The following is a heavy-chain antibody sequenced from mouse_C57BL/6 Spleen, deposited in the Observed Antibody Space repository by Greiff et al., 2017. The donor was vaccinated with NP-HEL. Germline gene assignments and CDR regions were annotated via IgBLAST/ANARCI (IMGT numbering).Heavy chain of an antibody. CDR3: TRSGYYYGSSPWFAY. CDR1: GYTFTDYE. D-gene: IGHD1-1*01. V-gene: IGHV1-15*01. Sequence: VQLVESGAELVRPGASVTLSCKASGYTFTDYEMHWVKQTPVHGLEWIGAIDPETGGTAYNQKFKGKAILTADKSSSTAYMELRSLTSEDSAVYYCTRSGYYYGSSPWFAYWGQGTLVTVSA. CDR2: IDPETGGT. J-gene: IGHJ3*01.